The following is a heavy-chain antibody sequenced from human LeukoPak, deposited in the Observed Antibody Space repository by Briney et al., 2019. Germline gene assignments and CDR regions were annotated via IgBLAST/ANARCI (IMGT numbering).Heavy chain of an antibody. V-gene: IGHV3-21*04. J-gene: IGHJ5*02. Sequence: PGGSLRLSCAASGFTFSSYSMNWVRQAPGKGLEWVSSISSSSSSYIYYADSVKGRFTTSRDNSKNTLYLQMNSLRAEDTAVYYCARGSRFDPWGQGTLVTVSS. CDR3: ARGSRFDP. CDR1: GFTFSSYS. CDR2: ISSSSSSYI.